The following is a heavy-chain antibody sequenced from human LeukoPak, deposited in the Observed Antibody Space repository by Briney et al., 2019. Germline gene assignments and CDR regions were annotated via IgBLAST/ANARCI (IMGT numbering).Heavy chain of an antibody. D-gene: IGHD3-10*01. CDR2: ISYDGSNK. CDR3: ARDGDRSGWFGELADY. CDR1: GFTFSSYA. V-gene: IGHV3-30-3*01. Sequence: PGGSLRLSCAASGFTFSSYAMHWVRQAPGKGLEWVAVISYDGSNKYYADSVKGRFTISRDNSKNTLYLQMNSLRAEDTAVYYCARDGDRSGWFGELADYWGQGTLVTVSS. J-gene: IGHJ4*02.